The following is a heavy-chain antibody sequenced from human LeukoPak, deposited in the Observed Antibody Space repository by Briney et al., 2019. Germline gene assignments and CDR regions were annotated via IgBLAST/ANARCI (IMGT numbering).Heavy chain of an antibody. CDR3: AKDGRSSFDY. J-gene: IGHJ4*02. CDR2: ISWNSGSI. CDR1: GFTFDDYA. Sequence: GRSLRLSCAASGFTFDDYAMHWVRQAPGKGLEWVSGISWNSGSIGYADSVKGRFTISRDNAKNSLYLQMNSLGAEDTALYYCAKDGRSSFDYWGQGTLVTVSS. D-gene: IGHD6-13*01. V-gene: IGHV3-9*01.